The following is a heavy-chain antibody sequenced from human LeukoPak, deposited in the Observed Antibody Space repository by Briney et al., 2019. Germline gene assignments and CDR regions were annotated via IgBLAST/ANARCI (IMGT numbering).Heavy chain of an antibody. Sequence: KTGGSLRLSCAASGFTFSSYSMNWVRQAPGKGLEWVSSISSSSSYIYYADSVKGRFTISRDNAKSSLYLQMNSLRAEGTAVYYCARHGVYYGMDVWSQGTTVTVSS. D-gene: IGHD3-10*01. CDR1: GFTFSSYS. CDR2: ISSSSSYI. J-gene: IGHJ6*02. CDR3: ARHGVYYGMDV. V-gene: IGHV3-21*01.